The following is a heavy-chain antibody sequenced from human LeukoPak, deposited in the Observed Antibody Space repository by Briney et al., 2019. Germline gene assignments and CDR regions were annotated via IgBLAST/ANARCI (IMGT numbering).Heavy chain of an antibody. J-gene: IGHJ3*02. CDR3: ARKYYDFWSGSFAFDI. V-gene: IGHV4-34*01. D-gene: IGHD3-3*01. Sequence: SETPSLTCAVHGGSFSGYYWSWIRQPPGKGLEWIGEINHSGSTNYNPSLKSRVTISVDTSKNQFSLKLSSVTAADTAVYYCARKYYDFWSGSFAFDIWGQGTMVTVSS. CDR1: GGSFSGYY. CDR2: INHSGST.